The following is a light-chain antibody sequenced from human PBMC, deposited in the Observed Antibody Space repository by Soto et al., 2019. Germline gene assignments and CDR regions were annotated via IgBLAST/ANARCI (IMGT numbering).Light chain of an antibody. J-gene: IGKJ3*01. CDR2: DAS. CDR1: QSVSSY. Sequence: EIVLTQSPATLSLSPGERATLSCRASQSVSSYLAWYQQKPGQAPRLLIYDASNRATGVPARFSGSGSGTDFTLTISSLEPEDFAVYYCQQDSNWPKTFGPGTKVDIK. V-gene: IGKV3-11*01. CDR3: QQDSNWPKT.